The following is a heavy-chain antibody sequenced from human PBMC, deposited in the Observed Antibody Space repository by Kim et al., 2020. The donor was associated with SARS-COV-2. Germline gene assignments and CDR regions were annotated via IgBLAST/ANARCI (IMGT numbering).Heavy chain of an antibody. Sequence: SIGNANAVKGRFTNSRDNAQNSRYLQMNSLRAEDTALYYCAKDIYPYSGSYYSPGDAFDIWGQGTMVTVSS. CDR3: AKDIYPYSGSYYSPGDAFDI. J-gene: IGHJ3*02. D-gene: IGHD1-26*01. V-gene: IGHV3-9*01. CDR2: SI.